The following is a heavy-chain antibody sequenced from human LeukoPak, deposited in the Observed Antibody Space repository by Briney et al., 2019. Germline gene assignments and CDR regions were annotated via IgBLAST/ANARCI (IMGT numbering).Heavy chain of an antibody. D-gene: IGHD1-1*01. J-gene: IGHJ6*02. CDR3: ARRTDYYYHGMDV. CDR1: GYTFTTYY. Sequence: ASAKVSCKASGYTFTTYYLHWVRQAPGQGLEWMGVISPSGGSTIYAQKFQGRVTMTRDTSTGTVYMELSSLGSEDTAVYYCARRTDYYYHGMDVWGQGTTVTVSS. CDR2: ISPSGGST. V-gene: IGHV1-46*01.